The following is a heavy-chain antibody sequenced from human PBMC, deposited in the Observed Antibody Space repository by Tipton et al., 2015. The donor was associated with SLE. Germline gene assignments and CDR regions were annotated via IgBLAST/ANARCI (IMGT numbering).Heavy chain of an antibody. CDR1: GFTFSSYG. D-gene: IGHD6-13*01. V-gene: IGHV3-74*03. Sequence: SLRLSCAASGFTFSSYGMHWVRQAPGKGLVRVSRMNRDGSSTTYADSVKGRFTISRDNAKNTLHLQMNSLRVEDTALYYCAGTRYTNSAIEYWCQGTLVTVSS. CDR2: MNRDGSST. J-gene: IGHJ4*02. CDR3: AGTRYTNSAIEY.